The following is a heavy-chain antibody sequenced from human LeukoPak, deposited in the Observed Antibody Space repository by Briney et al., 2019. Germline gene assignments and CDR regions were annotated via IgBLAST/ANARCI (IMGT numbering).Heavy chain of an antibody. CDR1: GYTFTSYG. V-gene: IGHV1-18*01. J-gene: IGHJ4*02. CDR2: ISAYNGNT. D-gene: IGHD1-26*01. CDR3: ARDRGGGSYLGYFDY. Sequence: ASVKVSCKASGYTFTSYGISWVRQAPGQGLEWMGWISAYNGNTNYAQKLQGRVTMTTDTSTSTAYMELRSLRSDDTAVYYCARDRGGGSYLGYFDYWGQGTLVTVSS.